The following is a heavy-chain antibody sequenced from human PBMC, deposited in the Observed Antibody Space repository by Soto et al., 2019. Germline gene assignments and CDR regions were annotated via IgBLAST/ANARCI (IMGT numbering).Heavy chain of an antibody. CDR3: AKDGGIVGGQEDYYYGMDV. Sequence: EVQLVESGGGLVQPGRSLRLSCAASGFTFDDYAMHWVRQAPGKGLEWVSGISWNSGSIGYADSVKGRFTISRDNAKNSLYLQMNMLRAEDTALYYCAKDGGIVGGQEDYYYGMDVWGQGTTVTVSS. J-gene: IGHJ6*02. V-gene: IGHV3-9*01. CDR2: ISWNSGSI. D-gene: IGHD1-26*01. CDR1: GFTFDDYA.